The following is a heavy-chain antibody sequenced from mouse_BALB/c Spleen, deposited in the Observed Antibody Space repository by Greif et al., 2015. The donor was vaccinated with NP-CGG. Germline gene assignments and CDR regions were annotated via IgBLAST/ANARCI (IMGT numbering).Heavy chain of an antibody. Sequence: VQLQQPGPGLVKPSQSLSLTCTVTGYSITSDYAWNWIRQFPGNKLEWMGYISYSGSASYNPSLKSRISITRDTSKNQFFLQLNSVTTEDTATYYCARGNYYGSSDWGQGTSVTVSS. D-gene: IGHD1-1*01. CDR3: ARGNYYGSSD. J-gene: IGHJ4*01. V-gene: IGHV3-2*02. CDR2: ISYSGSA. CDR1: GYSITSDYA.